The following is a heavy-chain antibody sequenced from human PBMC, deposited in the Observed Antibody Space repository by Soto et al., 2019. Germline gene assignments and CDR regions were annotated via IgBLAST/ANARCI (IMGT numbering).Heavy chain of an antibody. CDR3: ARAPYSMTYSWSAP. D-gene: IGHD1-26*01. V-gene: IGHV4-59*01. Sequence: SETLSLTCTVSGDSINSYYWSWIRQPPGKGLEWIGYIYYSGSTNYNPSLKSRVTISIDTSKNQFSLKLNSVTAADTAVYYCARAPYSMTYSWSAPWGQGTLVTVSS. J-gene: IGHJ5*02. CDR2: IYYSGST. CDR1: GDSINSYY.